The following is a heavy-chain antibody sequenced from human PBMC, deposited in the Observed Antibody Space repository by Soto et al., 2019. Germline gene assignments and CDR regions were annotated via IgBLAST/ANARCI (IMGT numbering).Heavy chain of an antibody. CDR2: ISHSGNT. Sequence: ETLSLTCAVSGGSISSGNWWNWVRQSPRKGLEWIGEISHSGNTNHNPSLKSRVTISIDKSKNQFSLKLTSVTAADTAVYYCASHRGNTYGPYDYWGQGTLVTVSS. CDR3: ASHRGNTYGPYDY. CDR1: GGSISSGNW. J-gene: IGHJ4*02. D-gene: IGHD5-18*01. V-gene: IGHV4-4*02.